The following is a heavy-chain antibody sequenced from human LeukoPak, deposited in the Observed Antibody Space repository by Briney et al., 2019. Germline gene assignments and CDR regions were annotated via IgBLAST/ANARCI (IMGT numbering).Heavy chain of an antibody. CDR3: ARGGGGGATEVPSDY. CDR2: ISSSSSYI. J-gene: IGHJ4*02. V-gene: IGHV3-21*01. CDR1: GFTFSSYS. Sequence: GGSLRLSSAASGFTFSSYSMNWVRQAPGKGLEWVSSISSSSSYIYYADSVKGRFTISRDNAKNSLYLQMNSLRAEDTAVYYCARGGGGGATEVPSDYWGQGTLVTVSS. D-gene: IGHD1-26*01.